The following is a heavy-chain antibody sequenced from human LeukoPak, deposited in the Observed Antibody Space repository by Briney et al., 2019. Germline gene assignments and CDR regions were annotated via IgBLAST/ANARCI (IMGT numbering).Heavy chain of an antibody. D-gene: IGHD6-13*01. CDR1: GGSFSGYY. Sequence: PSETLSLTCAVYGGSFSGYYWSWIRQPPGKGLKWIGEINHSGSTNYNPSLKSRVTISVDTSKNQFSLKLSSVTAADTAVYYCARRRIAAAASRCYFDYWGQGTLVTVSS. J-gene: IGHJ4*02. CDR3: ARRRIAAAASRCYFDY. CDR2: INHSGST. V-gene: IGHV4-34*01.